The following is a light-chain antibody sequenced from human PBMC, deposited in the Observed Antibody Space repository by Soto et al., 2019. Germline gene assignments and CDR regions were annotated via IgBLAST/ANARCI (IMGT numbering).Light chain of an antibody. V-gene: IGLV1-51*01. Sequence: QSVLTQPPSVSAAPGQKVTISCSGSSSNIGNNYVSWYQQLPGTAPKLLIYDNNKRPSGIPDRFSGSKSGTSGTLDITGLQTGDEADYYCATWDYSLTGEVFVGGTKLTVL. CDR1: SSNIGNNY. J-gene: IGLJ2*01. CDR3: ATWDYSLTGEV. CDR2: DNN.